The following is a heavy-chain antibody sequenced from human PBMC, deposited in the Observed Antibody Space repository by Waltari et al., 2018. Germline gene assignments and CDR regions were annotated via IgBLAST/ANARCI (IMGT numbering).Heavy chain of an antibody. Sequence: QVQLVESGGGVVQPGGSLRLSCEASGFTFSSSGLHWVRQGPGRGLEWVAVISNDGTSKYYADSVKGRFTISRDNSKNTLYLQMNSLRPEDSAVYYCAKGFHLTEISFLVEYCGQGTLVTVSS. CDR2: ISNDGTSK. CDR1: GFTFSSSG. CDR3: AKGFHLTEISFLVEY. D-gene: IGHD3-16*02. J-gene: IGHJ4*02. V-gene: IGHV3-30*18.